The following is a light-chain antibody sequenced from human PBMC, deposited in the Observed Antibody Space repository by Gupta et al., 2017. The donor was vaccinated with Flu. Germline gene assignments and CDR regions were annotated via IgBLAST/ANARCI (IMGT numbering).Light chain of an antibody. J-gene: IGKJ4*01. V-gene: IGKV1-39*01. Sequence: PSSRAASVGDRITITCRAGQSISTYLNWYQQKPGRAPRLLIYAASSLQSGVPSRFSGSGSGTDFSLTISSLQPEDFGTYYCQQTATAPLTFGGGTKVEI. CDR3: QQTATAPLT. CDR2: AAS. CDR1: QSISTY.